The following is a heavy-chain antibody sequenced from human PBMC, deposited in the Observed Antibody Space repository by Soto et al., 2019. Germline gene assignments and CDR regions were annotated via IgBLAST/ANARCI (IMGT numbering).Heavy chain of an antibody. D-gene: IGHD2-2*01. J-gene: IGHJ6*02. CDR1: GGSFSGNDY. Sequence: PSETLSLTCAVYGGSFSGNDYWSWIRQYPGKGLEWIGNIYYSGSTYYNPSLKSRLTISLDTSKNKFSLNLSSVTAADTAVYYCARMKSLPAAHPMSRMDYYYGMDVWGQGTTVTVSS. CDR2: IYYSGST. V-gene: IGHV4-31*11. CDR3: ARMKSLPAAHPMSRMDYYYGMDV.